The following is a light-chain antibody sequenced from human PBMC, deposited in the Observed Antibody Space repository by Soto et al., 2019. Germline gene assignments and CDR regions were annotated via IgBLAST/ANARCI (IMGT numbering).Light chain of an antibody. J-gene: IGKJ1*01. V-gene: IGKV1-27*01. CDR2: SAS. Sequence: DIQMTQSPSSLSASVGDRVTITCRASQGISNYLAWYQQKPGKVPQLLIYSASVLQSGVPSRFSGSGSETDFTLTISSLQPEDVATYYCQKYNSALWPFGQGTKVEIK. CDR1: QGISNY. CDR3: QKYNSALWP.